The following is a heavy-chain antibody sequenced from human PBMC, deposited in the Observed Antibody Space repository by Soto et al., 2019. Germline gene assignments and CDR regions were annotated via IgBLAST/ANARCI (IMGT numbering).Heavy chain of an antibody. CDR3: ARFCGGDCHNGMDV. Sequence: QVQLQESGPGLVKPSQTLSLTCTVSGGSINSGGYFWSWIRQHPGKGLEWIGYIYYSGSTYYNPALKGRVTISVDTAKNQFSLKLSSVTAADTAVYYCARFCGGDCHNGMDVWGQGTTVTVSS. CDR2: IYYSGST. D-gene: IGHD2-21*02. CDR1: GGSINSGGYF. J-gene: IGHJ6*02. V-gene: IGHV4-31*03.